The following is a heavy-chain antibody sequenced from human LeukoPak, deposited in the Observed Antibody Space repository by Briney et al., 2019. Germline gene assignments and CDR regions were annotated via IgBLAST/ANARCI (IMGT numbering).Heavy chain of an antibody. J-gene: IGHJ4*02. CDR1: GYTFTSYG. V-gene: IGHV1-2*02. D-gene: IGHD3-9*01. CDR3: ARSPDILTGENFDY. Sequence: ASVKVSCKASGYTFTSYGISWVRQAPGQGLEWMGWINPKSGGTNEAQKFHDRVTMTRDTSIRTTYMEVSRLRSDDTAVYYCARSPDILTGENFDYWGQGTLVTVSS. CDR2: INPKSGGT.